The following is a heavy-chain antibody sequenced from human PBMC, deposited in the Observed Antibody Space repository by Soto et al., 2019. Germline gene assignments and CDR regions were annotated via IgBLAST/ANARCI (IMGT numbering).Heavy chain of an antibody. CDR1: GFTFSSYH. CDR3: ARGYCGGGGCYLRRDAFDV. Sequence: EVQLVESGGGLVMPGGSLRLSCAASGFTFSSYHMNWVRQAPGKGLEWVSSINPSTSHIYYADSVRSRFTISRDNSKNSLYLQMNNLRTEDAAVYYCARGYCGGGGCYLRRDAFDVWGQGTMVTVSS. J-gene: IGHJ3*01. V-gene: IGHV3-21*01. D-gene: IGHD2-15*01. CDR2: INPSTSHI.